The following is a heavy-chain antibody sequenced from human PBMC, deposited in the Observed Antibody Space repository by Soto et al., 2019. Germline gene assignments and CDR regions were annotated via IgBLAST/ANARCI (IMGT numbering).Heavy chain of an antibody. Sequence: PETLSLTCSVSGGSNNSLYYYWGWIRPPPGNRLEWIGSIYYSGSTYYNPSLKIRVTISVDTSKNQFSLKLSSVTAADTAVYYCASSTRTYDILTGYSLYYYYGMDVWGQGTTVTVSS. CDR1: GGSNNSLYYY. D-gene: IGHD3-9*01. V-gene: IGHV4-39*01. CDR3: ASSTRTYDILTGYSLYYYYGMDV. J-gene: IGHJ6*02. CDR2: IYYSGST.